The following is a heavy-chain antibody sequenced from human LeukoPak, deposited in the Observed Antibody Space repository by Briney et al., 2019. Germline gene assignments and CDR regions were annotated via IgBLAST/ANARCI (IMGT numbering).Heavy chain of an antibody. V-gene: IGHV4-4*07. J-gene: IGHJ4*02. D-gene: IGHD1-26*01. CDR2: IYTSGST. Sequence: SETLSLTCTVSGGSISSYYWSWIRQPAGKGLEWIGRIYTSGSTNYNPSLKSRVTMSVDTSKNQFSLKLSSVTAADTAVYYCARVSPRIGGSYSFDYWGQGTLVTVSS. CDR1: GGSISSYY. CDR3: ARVSPRIGGSYSFDY.